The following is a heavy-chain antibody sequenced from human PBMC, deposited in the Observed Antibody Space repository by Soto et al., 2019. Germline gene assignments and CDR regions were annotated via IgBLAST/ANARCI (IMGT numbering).Heavy chain of an antibody. CDR2: ISPYNGNT. CDR1: GYSFSSYG. Sequence: QVQLVQSGAEVKKPGASVKVSCKASGYSFSSYGISWVRQAPGQGLEWMGWISPYNGNTEYAQKFKGRVTMTTDTSTSTAYMELRRLRSDYTAVYYCARDNPDTNRDSGISDVWFDPWGQGSLVTVSS. V-gene: IGHV1-18*01. D-gene: IGHD1-26*01. J-gene: IGHJ5*02. CDR3: ARDNPDTNRDSGISDVWFDP.